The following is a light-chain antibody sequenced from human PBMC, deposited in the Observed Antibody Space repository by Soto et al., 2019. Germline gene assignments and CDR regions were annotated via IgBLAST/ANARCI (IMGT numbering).Light chain of an antibody. Sequence: QSVLTQPASVSGSPGQSITISCIVTSSDVGAFNYVSWHQHHPGKVPKLIIYEVSSRPSGVYHRFSGSKSGNTASLTISGLQAEDEAHYYCSSYTTSRTLIFGGGTKVTVL. V-gene: IGLV2-14*01. CDR1: SSDVGAFNY. J-gene: IGLJ2*01. CDR3: SSYTTSRTLI. CDR2: EVS.